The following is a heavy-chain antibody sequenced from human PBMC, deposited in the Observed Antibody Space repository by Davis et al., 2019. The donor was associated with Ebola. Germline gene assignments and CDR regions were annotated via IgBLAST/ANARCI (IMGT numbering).Heavy chain of an antibody. CDR3: ARGRWLALGYYFDY. D-gene: IGHD6-19*01. CDR2: IKQDGSEK. CDR1: GFTFSSYS. V-gene: IGHV3-7*01. Sequence: PGGSLRLSCAASGFTFSSYSMNWVRQAPGKGLEWVANIKQDGSEKYYVDSVKGRFTISRDNAKNSLYLQMNSLRAEDTAVYYCARGRWLALGYYFDYWGQGTLVTVSS. J-gene: IGHJ4*02.